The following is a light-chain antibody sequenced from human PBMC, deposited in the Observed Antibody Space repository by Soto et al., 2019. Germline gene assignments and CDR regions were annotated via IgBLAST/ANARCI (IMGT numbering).Light chain of an antibody. CDR3: SSKTSRRTLV. Sequence: QSVLTQPASVSGSPGQSITISCTGTSSDVGGYNYVSWYQQYPGKAPKLIIYEVSNRPSGVSNRFSGSKSGNTASLTISGLQAEDEADYYCSSKTSRRTLVFGGGTKLTVL. V-gene: IGLV2-14*01. CDR1: SSDVGGYNY. J-gene: IGLJ2*01. CDR2: EVS.